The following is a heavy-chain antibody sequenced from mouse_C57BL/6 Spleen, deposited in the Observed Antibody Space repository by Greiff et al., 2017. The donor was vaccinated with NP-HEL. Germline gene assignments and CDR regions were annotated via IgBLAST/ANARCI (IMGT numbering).Heavy chain of an antibody. CDR2: ISSGGDYI. J-gene: IGHJ1*03. V-gene: IGHV5-9-1*02. Sequence: EVKLVESGEGLVKPGGSLKLSCAASGFTFSSYAMSWVRQTPEKRLEWVAEISSGGDYIYYADTVKGRVTISRDNARNTLYLQMSSLSSEDTAMYYCTRGGVITTVAWYFDVWGTGTTVTVSS. D-gene: IGHD1-1*01. CDR1: GFTFSSYA. CDR3: TRGGVITTVAWYFDV.